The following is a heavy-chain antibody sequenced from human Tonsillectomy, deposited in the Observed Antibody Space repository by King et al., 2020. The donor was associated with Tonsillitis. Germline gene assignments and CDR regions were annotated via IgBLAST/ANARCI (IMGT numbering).Heavy chain of an antibody. CDR3: AVSAYCGGDCYYDFDY. D-gene: IGHD2-21*02. J-gene: IGHJ4*02. Sequence: QLVQSGAEVKKPGSSVKVSCKASGGTFSSYAISWVRQAPGQGLEWMGGIIPIFGTANYAQKFQGRVTITADESTSTDYMELSSLRSEDTAVYYCAVSAYCGGDCYYDFDYWGQGTLVTVSS. CDR2: IIPIFGTA. CDR1: GGTFSSYA. V-gene: IGHV1-69*01.